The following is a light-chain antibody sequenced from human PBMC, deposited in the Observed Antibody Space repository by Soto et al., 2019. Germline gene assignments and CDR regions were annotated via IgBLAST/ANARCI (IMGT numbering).Light chain of an antibody. V-gene: IGKV3-20*01. CDR3: QQYGSSPVFT. Sequence: EIVLTQSPGTLSLSPGERTTLSCRASQRVSSSYLAWYQQKPGQAPRLLIYGASSRATGIPDRFSGSGSGTDFTLTISRLEPEDFAVSYCQQYGSSPVFTFGTGTKVDIK. CDR1: QRVSSSY. CDR2: GAS. J-gene: IGKJ3*01.